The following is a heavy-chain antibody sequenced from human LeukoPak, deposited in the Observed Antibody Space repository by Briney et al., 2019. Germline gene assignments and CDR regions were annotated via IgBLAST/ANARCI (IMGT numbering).Heavy chain of an antibody. J-gene: IGHJ6*02. CDR2: TDSGSGT. CDR1: GFTVSSNY. V-gene: IGHV3-66*01. D-gene: IGHD3-22*01. Sequence: GGSLRLSCAVSGFTVSSNYMSWVRLAPGKGLEWDSVTDSGSGTYYADSVKGRFTISRDNSKNTLYLQMNSLRADDTAIYYCARGHSRDYYYAVDVWGQGTTVTVSS. CDR3: ARGHSRDYYYAVDV.